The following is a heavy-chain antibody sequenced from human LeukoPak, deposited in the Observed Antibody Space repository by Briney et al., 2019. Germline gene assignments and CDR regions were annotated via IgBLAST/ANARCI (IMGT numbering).Heavy chain of an antibody. D-gene: IGHD3-10*01. Sequence: ASVKVSCKASGYTFTSYGISWVRQAPGQGLEWMGWISAYNGNTNYAQKLQGRVTMTTDTSTGTAYMELRSLRSDDTAVYYCARDRTDILLWFGELLSGPNWFDPWGQGTLVTVSS. J-gene: IGHJ5*02. CDR2: ISAYNGNT. V-gene: IGHV1-18*01. CDR1: GYTFTSYG. CDR3: ARDRTDILLWFGELLSGPNWFDP.